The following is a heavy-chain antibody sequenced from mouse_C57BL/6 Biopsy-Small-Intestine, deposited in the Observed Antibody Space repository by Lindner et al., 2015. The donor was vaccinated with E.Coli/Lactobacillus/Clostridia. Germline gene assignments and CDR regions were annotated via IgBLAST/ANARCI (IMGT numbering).Heavy chain of an antibody. D-gene: IGHD2-1*01. CDR3: VRPISYGNPAWFAY. J-gene: IGHJ3*01. Sequence: VQLQESGGDLVKPGGSLKLSCAASGFTFSNYGMSWVRQAPGKGLEWIARIRSKSTNYATYYADSVKDRFTISRDDSQSMLYLQMNNLNAEDTAMYYCVRPISYGNPAWFAYWGHGTLVTVSA. CDR1: GFTFSNYG. CDR2: IRSKSTNYAT. V-gene: IGHV10-3*01.